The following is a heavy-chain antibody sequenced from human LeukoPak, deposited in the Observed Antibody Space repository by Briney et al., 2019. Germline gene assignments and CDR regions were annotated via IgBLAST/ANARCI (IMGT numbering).Heavy chain of an antibody. CDR2: IYYSGSN. CDR3: ARHLVYGSGTESYFDY. CDR1: GVSISSYY. D-gene: IGHD3-10*01. V-gene: IGHV4-59*08. J-gene: IGHJ4*02. Sequence: PLGTPSLTSTDSGVSISSYYWSWIRQPPGKGLQWIAYIYYSGSNNYNPSLKSRVTISVDSSKNQFSLKLYSVTAADTAVYYCARHLVYGSGTESYFDYWGQGTLVTVSS.